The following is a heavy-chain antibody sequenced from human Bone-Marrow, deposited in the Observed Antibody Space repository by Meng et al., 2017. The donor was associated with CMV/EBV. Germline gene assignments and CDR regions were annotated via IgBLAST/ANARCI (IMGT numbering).Heavy chain of an antibody. CDR3: AREEMSSSWYHSFVLGGIFDY. CDR1: GFPFRSYA. D-gene: IGHD6-13*01. Sequence: GESLKISCAASGFPFRSYAMHWVRQAPGKGLEGVAVISYDGSNKYYADSVTGRFTISRDNSKNTLDLQMHSLRAEDTAVYYCAREEMSSSWYHSFVLGGIFDYWGQGTLVTVSS. J-gene: IGHJ4*02. CDR2: ISYDGSNK. V-gene: IGHV3-30*04.